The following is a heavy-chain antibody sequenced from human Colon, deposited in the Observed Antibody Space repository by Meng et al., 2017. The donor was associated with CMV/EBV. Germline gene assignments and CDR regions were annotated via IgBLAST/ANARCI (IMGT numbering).Heavy chain of an antibody. J-gene: IGHJ4*03. CDR3: TRDSEPSGNGGGSLVGAYDL. V-gene: IGHV3-74*01. CDR2: INSDGSMT. CDR1: GFTFSTYW. D-gene: IGHD2-8*01. Sequence: GESLKISCGGSGFTFSTYWMHWVRQAPGKGLEWVARINSDGSMTSYADAVKGRFNISRDNTKNTLFLQMNNLRSEDTAMYFCTRDSEPSGNGGGSLVGAYDLWGQGTLVTVSS.